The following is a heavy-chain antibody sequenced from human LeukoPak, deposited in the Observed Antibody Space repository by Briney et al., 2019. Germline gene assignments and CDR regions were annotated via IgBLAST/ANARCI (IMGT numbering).Heavy chain of an antibody. CDR3: ARGKSRGSHIDY. CDR2: MYYSGNT. D-gene: IGHD1-26*01. Sequence: SETLSLTCTVSGYSISSGYYWGWIRPPPGKGLEWIGSMYYSGNTYYNPSLKSRVTISGDTSKNQFSLKLRSVTAADTAFYYCARGKSRGSHIDYWGQGTLVTVSS. V-gene: IGHV4-38-2*02. CDR1: GYSISSGYY. J-gene: IGHJ4*02.